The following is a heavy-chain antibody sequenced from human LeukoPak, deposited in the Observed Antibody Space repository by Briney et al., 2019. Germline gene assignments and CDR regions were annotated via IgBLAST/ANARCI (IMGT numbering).Heavy chain of an antibody. V-gene: IGHV3-7*03. CDR3: GRDFIFKWELSDY. CDR2: INQDGSED. D-gene: IGHD1-26*01. Sequence: PGGFLRLSCAASGFTFSSYWMSWVRQAPGKGLEWVANINQDGSEDYFVDSVKGRFTISRDNAKNSLYLQMNSLRAEDTAVYYCGRDFIFKWELSDYWGQGTLVTVSS. J-gene: IGHJ4*02. CDR1: GFTFSSYW.